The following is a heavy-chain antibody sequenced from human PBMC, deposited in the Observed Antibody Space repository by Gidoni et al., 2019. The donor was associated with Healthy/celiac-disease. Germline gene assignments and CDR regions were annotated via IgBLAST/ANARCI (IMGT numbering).Heavy chain of an antibody. CDR3: ARDGDYDYVWGPVVGYFDY. CDR1: GFTFSSYA. Sequence: QVQLVESGGGVVQPGRSLRLSCAASGFTFSSYAMHWVRQAPGKGLGWVAVISYDGSNKYYADSVKGRFTISRDNSKNTLYLQMNSLRAEDTAVYYCARDGDYDYVWGPVVGYFDYWGQGTLVTVSS. D-gene: IGHD3-16*01. J-gene: IGHJ4*02. V-gene: IGHV3-30-3*01. CDR2: ISYDGSNK.